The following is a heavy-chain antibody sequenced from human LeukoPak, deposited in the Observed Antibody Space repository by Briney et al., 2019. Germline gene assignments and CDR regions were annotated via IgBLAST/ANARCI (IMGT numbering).Heavy chain of an antibody. Sequence: GGSLRLSCAASGFTFCNAWMSWVRQAPGKGLEWVGRIKSKTDGGTTDYAAPVKGRFTISRDDSKNTLYLQMNSLKTEDTAVYYCTTDPSYYYDSSGYYYFDYWGQGTLVTVSS. CDR2: IKSKTDGGTT. V-gene: IGHV3-15*01. D-gene: IGHD3-22*01. CDR1: GFTFCNAW. J-gene: IGHJ4*02. CDR3: TTDPSYYYDSSGYYYFDY.